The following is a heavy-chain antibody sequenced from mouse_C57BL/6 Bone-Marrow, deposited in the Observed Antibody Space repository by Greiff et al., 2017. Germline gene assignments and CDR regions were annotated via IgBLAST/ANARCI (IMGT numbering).Heavy chain of an antibody. CDR2: INPSNGGT. CDR1: GYTFTSYW. D-gene: IGHD1-1*02. V-gene: IGHV1-53*01. J-gene: IGHJ1*03. CDR3: ARWGYGSSAGYFDV. Sequence: QVQLQQPGTELVKPGASVKLSCKASGYTFTSYWLHWVKQRPGQGLEWIGNINPSNGGTNYNEKFKSKATLTVDKSSSTAYMQLSSLTSEDSAVYYGARWGYGSSAGYFDVWGTGTTVTVSS.